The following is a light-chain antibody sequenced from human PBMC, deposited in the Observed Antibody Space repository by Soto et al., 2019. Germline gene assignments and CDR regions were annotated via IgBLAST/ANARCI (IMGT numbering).Light chain of an antibody. CDR1: SSNIGAGYD. CDR3: QSYDSSLSGSV. V-gene: IGLV1-40*01. CDR2: GNS. J-gene: IGLJ2*01. Sequence: QSVLTQPPSVSGAPGQRVTISCTGSSSNIGAGYDVHWYQQIPGTAPKLLIYGNSNRPSGVPDRFSGSKSVTSASLGITGLQAEDEADYYCQSYDSSLSGSVFGGGTKLTVL.